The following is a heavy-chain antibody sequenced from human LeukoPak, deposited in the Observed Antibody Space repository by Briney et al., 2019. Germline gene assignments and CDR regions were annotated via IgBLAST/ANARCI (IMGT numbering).Heavy chain of an antibody. V-gene: IGHV3-30*18. Sequence: GGSLRLSCAASGFTLSSYGMYWVRQAPGKGLEWVAVISYDGSNKYYADSVKGRFTISRDNSKNTLYLQMNSLRAEDTAVYYCAKDGNNYGDYDVGAYYYYMDVWGKGTTVIVSS. CDR1: GFTLSSYG. CDR2: ISYDGSNK. D-gene: IGHD4-17*01. CDR3: AKDGNNYGDYDVGAYYYYMDV. J-gene: IGHJ6*03.